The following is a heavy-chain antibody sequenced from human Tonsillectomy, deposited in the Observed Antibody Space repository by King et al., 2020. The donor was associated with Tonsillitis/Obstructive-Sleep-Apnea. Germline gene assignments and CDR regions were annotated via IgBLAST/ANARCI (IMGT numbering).Heavy chain of an antibody. CDR3: ASRAVNWFDP. D-gene: IGHD6-19*01. J-gene: IGHJ5*02. Sequence: VQLPQWGAGLLKPSETLSLPCAVYGGSFSGYYWSWLRQPPGKGLEWIGEINHRGSTNYNPSLKSRVTVSVDTSKNQFSLKMTSVTAADTAVYYCASRAVNWFDPWGQGTLVTVSS. CDR2: INHRGST. V-gene: IGHV4-34*01. CDR1: GGSFSGYY.